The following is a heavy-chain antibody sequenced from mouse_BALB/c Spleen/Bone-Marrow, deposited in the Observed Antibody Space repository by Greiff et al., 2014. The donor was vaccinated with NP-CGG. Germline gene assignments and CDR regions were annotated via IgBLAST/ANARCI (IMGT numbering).Heavy chain of an antibody. CDR2: IDPSDSET. CDR1: GYSFTSYW. Sequence: QVQLKESGPQLVRPGASVKISCKASGYSFTSYWMHWVKQRPGQGLEWIGMIDPSDSETRLNQKFKDKATLTVDKSSSTAYMQLSSPTSEASAVYYCARDKGAWFAYWGQGTLVAVSA. J-gene: IGHJ3*01. CDR3: ARDKGAWFAY. V-gene: IGHV1S126*01.